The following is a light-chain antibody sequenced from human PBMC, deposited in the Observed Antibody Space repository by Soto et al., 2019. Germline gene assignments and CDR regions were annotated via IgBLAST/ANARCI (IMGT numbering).Light chain of an antibody. CDR1: QSLLKSNGYNY. V-gene: IGKV2-28*01. CDR2: LGS. Sequence: DIVMTQTPLSLPVTPGEPASISCRSSQSLLKSNGYNYLEWFLQQPGQPPHLLTHLGSNRASGVPDRFSASGSGTEFTLKISRVEAEDVGVYYGMQNLQTPRTVGQGTKLQIK. J-gene: IGKJ2*02. CDR3: MQNLQTPRT.